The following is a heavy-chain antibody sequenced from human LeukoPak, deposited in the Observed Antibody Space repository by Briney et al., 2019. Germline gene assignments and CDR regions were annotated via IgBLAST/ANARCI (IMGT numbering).Heavy chain of an antibody. Sequence: PGESLQLPCKGSGYNFTSYWIGWVRPLTGKGLDWMGIIYPGEYDTRYSPSVQGQVTISADESISTAYLQWSSLKASDTAMYYCARHELAITIFGVVIGYYGMDVWGQGTTVTVSS. CDR1: GYNFTSYW. V-gene: IGHV5-51*01. CDR3: ARHELAITIFGVVIGYYGMDV. J-gene: IGHJ6*02. CDR2: IYPGEYDT. D-gene: IGHD3-3*01.